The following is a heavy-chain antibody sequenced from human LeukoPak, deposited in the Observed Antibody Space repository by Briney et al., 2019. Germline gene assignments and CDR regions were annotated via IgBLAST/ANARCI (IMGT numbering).Heavy chain of an antibody. D-gene: IGHD2-15*01. V-gene: IGHV3-74*01. CDR1: GFTFSNYW. CDR3: AKARRGSCYSCWFDP. CDR2: INSDGSST. Sequence: PGGSLRLSCAASGFTFSNYWMHWVRQAPGKGLVWVSHINSDGSSTNYADSVKGRFTISRDNAKKTLYLQMNSLRAEDTAVYYCAKARRGSCYSCWFDPWGQGTLVTVSP. J-gene: IGHJ5*02.